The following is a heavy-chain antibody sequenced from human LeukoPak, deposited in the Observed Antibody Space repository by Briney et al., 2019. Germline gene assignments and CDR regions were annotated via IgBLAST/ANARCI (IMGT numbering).Heavy chain of an antibody. Sequence: ASVKVSCKASGYTFTGYYMHWVRQAPGQGLEWMGWINPNSGGTNYAQKFQGRVTMTRDTSISTAYMELSRLRPDDTAVYYCARDPAYCGGDCYIWFDPWGQGTLVTVSS. D-gene: IGHD2-21*01. J-gene: IGHJ5*02. CDR3: ARDPAYCGGDCYIWFDP. V-gene: IGHV1-2*02. CDR1: GYTFTGYY. CDR2: INPNSGGT.